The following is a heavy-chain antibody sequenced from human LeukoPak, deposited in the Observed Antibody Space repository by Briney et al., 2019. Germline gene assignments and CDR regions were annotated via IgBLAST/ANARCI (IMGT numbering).Heavy chain of an antibody. CDR1: GFTFSSYA. Sequence: PGGSLRLSCAASGFTFSSYAMHWVRQAPGKGLEWVAVISYDGSNKYYADSVKGRFTISRDNSKNTLYLQMNSLRAEDTAVYYCAGAPVDKIPIYCSSTSCSGFDYWGQGTLVTVSS. V-gene: IGHV3-30-3*01. CDR2: ISYDGSNK. CDR3: AGAPVDKIPIYCSSTSCSGFDY. J-gene: IGHJ4*02. D-gene: IGHD2-2*01.